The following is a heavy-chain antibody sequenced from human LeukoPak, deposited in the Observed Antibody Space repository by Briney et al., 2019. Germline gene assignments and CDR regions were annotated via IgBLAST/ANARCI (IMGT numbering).Heavy chain of an antibody. CDR3: AKDTSGYDSRWLQFFDY. CDR1: GFTFSSYA. J-gene: IGHJ4*02. D-gene: IGHD5-24*01. Sequence: GGSLRLSCAASGFTFSSYAVSWVRQAPGKGLEWVSAISGSGGSTYYADSVKGRFTISRDNSKNTLYLQMNSLRAEDTAVYYCAKDTSGYDSRWLQFFDYWGQGTLVTVSS. CDR2: ISGSGGST. V-gene: IGHV3-23*01.